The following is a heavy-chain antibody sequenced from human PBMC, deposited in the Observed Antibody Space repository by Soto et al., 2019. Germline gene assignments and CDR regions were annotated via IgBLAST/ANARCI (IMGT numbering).Heavy chain of an antibody. V-gene: IGHV4-39*01. CDR3: ARRRGTGYSYGCVGYYYYGMDV. Sequence: PSETLSLTCTVSGGSISNGYYYWGGVRQNPGKGLEWIGHIYHSGRTYYNPSLKSRVTISVDTSKNQFSRKLSSVTATDTAVYYCARRRGTGYSYGCVGYYYYGMDVWGQGTTVTGSS. D-gene: IGHD5-18*01. CDR1: GGSISNGYYY. J-gene: IGHJ6*02. CDR2: IYHSGRT.